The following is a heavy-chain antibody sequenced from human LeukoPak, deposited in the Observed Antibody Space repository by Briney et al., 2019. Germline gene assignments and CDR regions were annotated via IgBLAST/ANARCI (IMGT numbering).Heavy chain of an antibody. Sequence: GESLTPSSLASTFTFSSNAMNWVRPAAGNVLGWVSGIIESGVGSNYADSVKGRFTTSRDNSKNTLYLQMNSLRAEDTAVYYCAKVRVGATIDDWGQGTLVTVSS. CDR2: IIESGVGS. CDR3: AKVRVGATIDD. CDR1: TFTFSSNA. J-gene: IGHJ4*02. D-gene: IGHD1-26*01. V-gene: IGHV3-23*01.